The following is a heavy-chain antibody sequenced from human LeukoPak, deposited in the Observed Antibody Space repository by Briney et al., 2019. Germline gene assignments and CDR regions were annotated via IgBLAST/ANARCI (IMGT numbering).Heavy chain of an antibody. J-gene: IGHJ4*02. CDR3: ARERGSGGFDF. CDR1: GASINTHD. Sequence: SETLSLTCAVSGASINTHDWHWIRQAPGKGPKWIGYIYFSGTTDYNPSLKGRVTISVDTSKNQFSLKVNSVTAADTAVYYCARERGSGGFDFWGQGTQVTVSS. D-gene: IGHD2-15*01. V-gene: IGHV4-59*11. CDR2: IYFSGTT.